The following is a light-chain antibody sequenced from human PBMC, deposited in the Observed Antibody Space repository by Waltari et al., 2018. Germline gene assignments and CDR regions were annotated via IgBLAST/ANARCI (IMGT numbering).Light chain of an antibody. Sequence: DIQMTQSPSSLSASLGDTVTITCRASQSISTYLNWYQQKPGKAPNLLIYAASQLHSGVPSRFSGSGSGTDFALTISSLQPEDSASYYCQQSYTSPPWTFGQGTKVEIK. J-gene: IGKJ1*01. CDR2: AAS. CDR3: QQSYTSPPWT. V-gene: IGKV1-39*01. CDR1: QSISTY.